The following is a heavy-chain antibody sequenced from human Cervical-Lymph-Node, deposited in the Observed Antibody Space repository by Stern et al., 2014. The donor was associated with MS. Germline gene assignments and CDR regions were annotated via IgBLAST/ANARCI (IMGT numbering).Heavy chain of an antibody. CDR2: IQYSGST. CDR3: ARGRMYHFDS. J-gene: IGHJ4*02. CDR1: GGSITSYY. V-gene: IGHV4-59*01. Sequence: QVQLQESGPGLVKPSESLSLTCTVSGGSITSYYCSWIRTSPGKGLDVIGYIQYSGSTAYNPSLKSRVTISVDSSKNQFSLRLSSATAADTAVYYCARGRMYHFDSWGQGTLVTVSS. D-gene: IGHD2-8*01.